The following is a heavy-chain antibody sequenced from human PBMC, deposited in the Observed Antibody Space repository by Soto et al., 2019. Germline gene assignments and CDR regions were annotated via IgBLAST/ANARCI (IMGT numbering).Heavy chain of an antibody. J-gene: IGHJ4*02. D-gene: IGHD5-18*01. Sequence: GASVKVSCKPSGYTFSNYGISWVRQAPGLGHEWMGWISPNNDNTRYAQKFQGRVTMTRNTSISTADMELSSLRSEDTAVYYCARGGYSYGLEEDYWGQGTLVTVSS. V-gene: IGHV1-8*01. CDR2: ISPNNDNT. CDR1: GYTFSNYG. CDR3: ARGGYSYGLEEDY.